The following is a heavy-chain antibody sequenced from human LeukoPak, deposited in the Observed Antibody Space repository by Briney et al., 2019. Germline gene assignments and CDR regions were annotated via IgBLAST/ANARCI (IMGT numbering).Heavy chain of an antibody. D-gene: IGHD4-17*01. CDR1: GFTFSAYS. CDR3: ARDVTVTTAAFDY. J-gene: IGHJ4*02. Sequence: GGSLRLSCVASGFTFSAYSMNWVRQAPGKGLEWVSYISSSSSTIYYADSVKGRFTISRDNAKNSLYLQMNSLRAEDTAVYYCARDVTVTTAAFDYWGQGTLVTVSS. CDR2: ISSSSSTI. V-gene: IGHV3-48*01.